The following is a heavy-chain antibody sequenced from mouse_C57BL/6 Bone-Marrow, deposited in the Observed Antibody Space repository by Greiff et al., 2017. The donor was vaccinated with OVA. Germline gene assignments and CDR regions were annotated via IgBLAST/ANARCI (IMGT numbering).Heavy chain of an antibody. J-gene: IGHJ1*03. CDR2: IWSGGST. Sequence: VQLQQSGPGLVQPSQSLSITCTVSGFSLTSYGVHWVRQSPGKGLEWLGVIWSGGSTDYNAAFISRLSISKDNSKSQVFFKMNSLQADDTAIYYCAISYDGYYGYFDVWGTGTTVTVSS. CDR3: AISYDGYYGYFDV. CDR1: GFSLTSYG. D-gene: IGHD2-3*01. V-gene: IGHV2-2*01.